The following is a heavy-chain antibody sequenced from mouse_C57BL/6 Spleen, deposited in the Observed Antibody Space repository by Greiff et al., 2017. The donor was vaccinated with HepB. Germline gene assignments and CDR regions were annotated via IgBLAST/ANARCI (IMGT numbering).Heavy chain of an antibody. CDR2: ISDGGSYT. V-gene: IGHV5-4*03. D-gene: IGHD1-1*02. Sequence: EVKLMESGGGLVMPGGSLKLSCAASGFTFSSYAMSWVRQTPEKRLEWVATISDGGSYTYYPDNVKGRFTISRDNAKNNLYLQMSQMKSEDTALYCCARGGTWFADWGQGTLVTVSA. J-gene: IGHJ3*01. CDR3: ARGGTWFAD. CDR1: GFTFSSYA.